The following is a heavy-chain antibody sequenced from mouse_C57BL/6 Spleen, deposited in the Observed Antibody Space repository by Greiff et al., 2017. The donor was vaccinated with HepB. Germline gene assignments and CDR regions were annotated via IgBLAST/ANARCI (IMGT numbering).Heavy chain of an antibody. Sequence: EVKLVESGGGLVKPGGSLKLSCAASGFTFSSYAMSWVRQTPEKRLEWVATISDGGSYTYYPDNVKGRFTISRDNAKNNLYLQMSHLKSEDTAMYYCARDRDYSNCFDYWGQGTTLTVSS. D-gene: IGHD2-5*01. J-gene: IGHJ2*01. V-gene: IGHV5-4*01. CDR2: ISDGGSYT. CDR3: ARDRDYSNCFDY. CDR1: GFTFSSYA.